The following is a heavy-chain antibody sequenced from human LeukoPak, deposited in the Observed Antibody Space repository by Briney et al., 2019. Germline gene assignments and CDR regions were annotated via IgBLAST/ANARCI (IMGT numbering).Heavy chain of an antibody. D-gene: IGHD6-19*01. V-gene: IGHV3-30*03. Sequence: PGGSLRLSCAASGFTFSSYGMHWVRQAPGKGLEWVAVISYDGSNKYYADSVKGRFTISRDNSKNSLYLQMNSLRAEDTAVYYCAGGTRDSGLKWGQGTLVTVSS. CDR2: ISYDGSNK. CDR1: GFTFSSYG. CDR3: AGGTRDSGLK. J-gene: IGHJ4*02.